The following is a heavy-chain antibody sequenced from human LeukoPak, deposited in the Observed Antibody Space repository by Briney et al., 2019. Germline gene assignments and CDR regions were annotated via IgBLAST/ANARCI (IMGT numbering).Heavy chain of an antibody. CDR2: ISSSGSTI. CDR3: ARVSSANTVCDY. CDR1: GFTFSDYY. V-gene: IGHV3-11*04. J-gene: IGHJ4*02. D-gene: IGHD4-17*01. Sequence: VGSLRLSCAASGFTFSDYYMSWLRQAPGKGLEWVSYISSSGSTIYYADSVKGRFTISRDNAKNSLYLQMNSLRAEDPAVYYCARVSSANTVCDYWGQGTLVTVSS.